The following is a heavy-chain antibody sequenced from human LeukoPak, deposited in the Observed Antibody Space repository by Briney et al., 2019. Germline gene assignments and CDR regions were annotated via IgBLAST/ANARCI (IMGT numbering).Heavy chain of an antibody. CDR3: ARERGSGSYHPFDP. J-gene: IGHJ5*02. V-gene: IGHV3-7*01. CDR1: GFTFSSYW. D-gene: IGHD3-10*01. Sequence: GGSLRLSCVASGFTFSSYWMSWVRQTPGKGLEWVANIKQDGSEKNYVDSVKGRFTISRDNAKNPLYLQMNSLRADDTAVYYCARERGSGSYHPFDPWGQGTLATVSS. CDR2: IKQDGSEK.